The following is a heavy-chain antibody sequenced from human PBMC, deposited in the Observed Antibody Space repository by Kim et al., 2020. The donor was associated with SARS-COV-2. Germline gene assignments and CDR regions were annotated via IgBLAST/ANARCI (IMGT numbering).Heavy chain of an antibody. V-gene: IGHV3-30-3*01. D-gene: IGHD2-2*01. CDR2: ISYDGSNK. CDR1: GFTFSSYA. CDR3: ARDCCSSTSLDY. Sequence: GGSLRLSCAASGFTFSSYAMHWVRQAPGKGLEWVAVISYDGSNKYYADSVKGRFTISRDNSKNTLYLQMNSLRAEDTAVYYCARDCCSSTSLDYWGQGTLVTVSS. J-gene: IGHJ4*02.